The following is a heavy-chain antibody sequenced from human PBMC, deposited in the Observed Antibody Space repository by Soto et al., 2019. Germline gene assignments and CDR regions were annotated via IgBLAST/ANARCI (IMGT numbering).Heavy chain of an antibody. Sequence: GSLLLACSASGFTFSYDGMRWVRQAPGKGLGWVAVISNDRSNKYYADSVNGRFTISGDNSKNTLYLKMNSWRAEDTAVYYCAKDRGDYIYYDYGMDVWGQGSTVTVTS. J-gene: IGHJ6*02. CDR3: AKDRGDYIYYDYGMDV. CDR1: GFTFSYDG. D-gene: IGHD4-17*01. CDR2: ISNDRSNK. V-gene: IGHV3-30*18.